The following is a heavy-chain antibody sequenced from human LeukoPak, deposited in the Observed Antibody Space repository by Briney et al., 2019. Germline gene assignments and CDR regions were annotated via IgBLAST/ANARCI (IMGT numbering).Heavy chain of an antibody. V-gene: IGHV3-7*01. CDR3: ASESPYCSGGSCPRKYYYYGMDV. CDR2: IKQDGSEK. D-gene: IGHD2-15*01. J-gene: IGHJ6*02. CDR1: GFTFSSYW. Sequence: GGSPRLSCAASGFTFSSYWMSWVRQAPGKGLEWVANIKQDGSEKYYVDSVKGRFTISRDNAKNSLYLQMNSLRAEDTAVYYCASESPYCSGGSCPRKYYYYGMDVWGQGTTVAVSS.